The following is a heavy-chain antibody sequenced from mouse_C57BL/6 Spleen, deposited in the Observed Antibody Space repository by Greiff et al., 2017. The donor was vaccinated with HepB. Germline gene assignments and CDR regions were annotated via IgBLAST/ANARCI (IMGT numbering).Heavy chain of an antibody. CDR2: INYDGSST. J-gene: IGHJ4*01. V-gene: IGHV5-16*01. CDR3: ARGGGYYSNPYAMDY. D-gene: IGHD2-5*01. Sequence: EVMLVESEGGLVQPGSSMKLSCTASGFTFSDYYMAWVRQVPEKGLEWVANINYDGSSTYYLDSLKSRFIISRDNAKNILYLQMSSLKSEDTATYYCARGGGYYSNPYAMDYWGQGTSVTVSS. CDR1: GFTFSDYY.